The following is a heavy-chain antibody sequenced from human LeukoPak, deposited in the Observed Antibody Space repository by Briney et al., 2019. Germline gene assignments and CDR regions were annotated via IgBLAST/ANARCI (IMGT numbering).Heavy chain of an antibody. CDR2: IYYSGST. V-gene: IGHV4-30-4*01. CDR3: ARGYYYDSSGYYPVDY. J-gene: IGHJ4*02. D-gene: IGHD3-22*01. CDR1: GGSISSGDYY. Sequence: SQTLSLTCTVSGGSISSGDYYWSWIRQPPGKGLEWIGYIYYSGSTYYNPSLKSRVTISVDTSKNQFSLKLSSVTAADTAVYYCARGYYYDSSGYYPVDYWGQGTLVIVSS.